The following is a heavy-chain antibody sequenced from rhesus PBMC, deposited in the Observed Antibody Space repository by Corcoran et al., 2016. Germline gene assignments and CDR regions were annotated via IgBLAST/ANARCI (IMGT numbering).Heavy chain of an antibody. D-gene: IGHD1-26*01. J-gene: IGHJ4*01. CDR3: ARWGISGTTDYFDN. CDR2: IGGSSGSN. CDR1: GYSISSGYG. V-gene: IGHV4-127*01. Sequence: QVQLQESGPGLVKPSETLSLTCAVSGYSISSGYGWSWIRQPPGKGLEWIGYIGGSSGSNNYNPSRKSRVTTSKDTSKNQFSLKLSAVTAADTAVYYCARWGISGTTDYFDNWGQGVLVTVSS.